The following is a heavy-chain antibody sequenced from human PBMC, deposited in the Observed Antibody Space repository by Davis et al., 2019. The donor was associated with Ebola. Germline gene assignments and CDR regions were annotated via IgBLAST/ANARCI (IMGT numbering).Heavy chain of an antibody. V-gene: IGHV4-30-4*08. D-gene: IGHD2-21*01. Sequence: PSETLSLTCTVSGGSISSGSYYWSWIRQPAGKGLEWIGHIYYSGKTSYNPSLKSRVTISLDTSKNQFSLRLNSLTATDTAVYYCARLWISYSYFDYWGQGTLVPVSS. CDR3: ARLWISYSYFDY. CDR1: GGSISSGSYY. J-gene: IGHJ4*02. CDR2: IYYSGKT.